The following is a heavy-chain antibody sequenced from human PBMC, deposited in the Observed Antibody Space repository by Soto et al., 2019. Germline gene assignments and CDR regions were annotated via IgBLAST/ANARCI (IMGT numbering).Heavy chain of an antibody. CDR3: ARDQPHPLAVTGHFDY. CDR1: GYTFTNYA. CDR2: ISTYNGNT. V-gene: IGHV1-18*01. Sequence: QVQLVQSGAEVKKPGASVKVSCKASGYTFTNYAISWVRQAPGQGLEWMGWISTYNGNTNYAQKLQGRVTMPTDTSTRAAYMELRSLRSDDTAVYYCARDQPHPLAVTGHFDYWGQGTLVTVSS. D-gene: IGHD6-19*01. J-gene: IGHJ4*02.